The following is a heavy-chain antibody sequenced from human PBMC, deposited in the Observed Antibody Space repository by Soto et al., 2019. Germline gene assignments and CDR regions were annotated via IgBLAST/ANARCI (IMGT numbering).Heavy chain of an antibody. V-gene: IGHV3-53*01. J-gene: IGHJ6*02. CDR2: IYNDGTT. Sequence: PGGSLRLSCTASGLSVRNNYMSWVRQAPGMGLGWVSVIYNDGTTYYADSVKGRFTISRDTSKNTLSLQMDSLRAEDTAVYYCVRPLPSGRNYGMDVWGQGTTVTVSS. CDR3: VRPLPSGRNYGMDV. CDR1: GLSVRNNY. D-gene: IGHD3-10*01.